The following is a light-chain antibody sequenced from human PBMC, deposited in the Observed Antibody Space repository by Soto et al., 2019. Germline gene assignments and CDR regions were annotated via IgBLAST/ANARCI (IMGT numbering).Light chain of an antibody. V-gene: IGKV3-15*01. CDR1: QSVSSN. Sequence: EIVLTQSPATLSVSPGERATLSCRASQSVSSNLAWYQHKPGQAPRLLTYGASTRATGIPARFSGSGSGTEFTLTISSLQPEDFAVYYCQQYYNWPRTFGQGIKVDIK. J-gene: IGKJ1*01. CDR2: GAS. CDR3: QQYYNWPRT.